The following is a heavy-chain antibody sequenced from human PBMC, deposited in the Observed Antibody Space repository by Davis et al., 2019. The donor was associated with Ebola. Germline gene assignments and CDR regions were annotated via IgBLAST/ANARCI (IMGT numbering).Heavy chain of an antibody. CDR1: GFTFDDYA. Sequence: GESLKISCAASGFTFDDYAMTWVRQAPGKGLEWVSGINWNGGSTGYADSVKGRFTISRDNAKNSLYLQMNSLRAEDTAVYYCARAPPADGDFDYWGQGTLVTVSS. CDR2: INWNGGST. CDR3: ARAPPADGDFDY. D-gene: IGHD4-17*01. V-gene: IGHV3-20*04. J-gene: IGHJ4*02.